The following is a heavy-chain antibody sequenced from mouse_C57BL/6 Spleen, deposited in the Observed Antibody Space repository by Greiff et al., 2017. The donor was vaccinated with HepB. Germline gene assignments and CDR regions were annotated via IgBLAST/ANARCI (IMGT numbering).Heavy chain of an antibody. V-gene: IGHV5-17*01. CDR2: ISSGSSTI. D-gene: IGHD2-3*01. CDR3: ARDEGYYRFAY. Sequence: EVQVVESGGGLVKPGGSLKLSCAASGFTFSDYGMHWVRQAPEKGLEWVAYISSGSSTIYYADTVKGRFTISRDNAKNTLFLQMTSLRSEDTAMYYCARDEGYYRFAYWGQRTLVTVSA. J-gene: IGHJ3*01. CDR1: GFTFSDYG.